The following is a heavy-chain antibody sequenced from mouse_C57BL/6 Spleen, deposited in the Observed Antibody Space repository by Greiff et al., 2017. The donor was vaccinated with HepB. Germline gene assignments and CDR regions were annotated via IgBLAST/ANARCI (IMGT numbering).Heavy chain of an antibody. Sequence: EVNVVESGGGLVKPGGSLKLSCAASGFTFSSYAMSWVRQTPEKRLEWVATISDGGSYTYYPDNVKGRFTISRDNAKNNLYLQMSHLKSEDTAMYYCARDRGYSNYDYYAMDYWGQGTSVTVSS. CDR3: ARDRGYSNYDYYAMDY. D-gene: IGHD2-5*01. J-gene: IGHJ4*01. CDR1: GFTFSSYA. CDR2: ISDGGSYT. V-gene: IGHV5-4*01.